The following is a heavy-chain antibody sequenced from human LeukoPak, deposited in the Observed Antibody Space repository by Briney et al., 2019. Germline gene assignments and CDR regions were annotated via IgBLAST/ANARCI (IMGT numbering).Heavy chain of an antibody. CDR2: IKECGSEK. D-gene: IGHD3-3*01. Sequence: GVSLRLSCTASGFTFSHHWMTGVRESPGKGREGVANIKECGSEKDYVDSVKGRFTIHRDNGKNSLYLQMNSLGGEATAVYYWARLNWNYDDYWGQGTLVTVST. J-gene: IGHJ4*02. V-gene: IGHV3-7*01. CDR1: GFTFSHHW. CDR3: ARLNWNYDDY.